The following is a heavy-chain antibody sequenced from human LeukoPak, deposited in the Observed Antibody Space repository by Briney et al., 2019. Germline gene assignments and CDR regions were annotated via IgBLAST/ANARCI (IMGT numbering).Heavy chain of an antibody. V-gene: IGHV3-7*01. Sequence: PGGSLRLSCAATGFTFSTYWMSWVRQAPGKGLEWVANIKQDGSAKYYVDSVKGRFTISRDNAKNSLYLQMNSLRAEDTGVYSCAREGVVGATANHYDYWGQGSLVTVSS. CDR1: GFTFSTYW. J-gene: IGHJ4*02. CDR3: AREGVVGATANHYDY. D-gene: IGHD1-26*01. CDR2: IKQDGSAK.